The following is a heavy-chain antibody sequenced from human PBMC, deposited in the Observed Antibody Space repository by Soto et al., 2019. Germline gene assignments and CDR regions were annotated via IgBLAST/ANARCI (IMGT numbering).Heavy chain of an antibody. Sequence: ASVKFSCKASGYTFGNNDISWVRQATGQGLEWMGWMNPNSGKTGYAQKFQGRLTMTRDTSMSTAYLEVSSLRSDDTAIYYCARMATSGTLNWFDPWGQGTLVTVSS. CDR1: GYTFGNND. CDR3: ARMATSGTLNWFDP. CDR2: MNPNSGKT. V-gene: IGHV1-8*01. J-gene: IGHJ5*02.